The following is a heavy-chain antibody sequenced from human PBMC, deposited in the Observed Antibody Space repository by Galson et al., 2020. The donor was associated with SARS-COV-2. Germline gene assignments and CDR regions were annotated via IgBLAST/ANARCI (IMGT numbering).Heavy chain of an antibody. V-gene: IGHV4-34*01. D-gene: IGHD6-13*01. J-gene: IGHJ4*02. CDR1: GKSFNDYY. Sequence: TSETLSLTCAVSGKSFNDYYWTWIRQPPGKGLEWIGQIDHSGSTNYNPSLKSRLTLSVDTSINQFSLKLRSVTAADTAYYYCARRIAAASVDYWGQGTRVIVSS. CDR2: IDHSGST. CDR3: ARRIAAASVDY.